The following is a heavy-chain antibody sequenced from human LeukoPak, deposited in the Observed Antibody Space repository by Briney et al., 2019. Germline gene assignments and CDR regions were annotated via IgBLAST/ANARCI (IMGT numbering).Heavy chain of an antibody. J-gene: IGHJ4*02. CDR1: GFRASSNH. Sequence: PGGSLRLSCAVSGFRASSNHMTWVRQAPRTGLERISLIYTGDVTYYADSVKGRFTISTDNSKNILFLQMDSLTAEDTALYYCARERDYDTYIDYWGQGTLVTVSS. V-gene: IGHV3-53*01. D-gene: IGHD3-22*01. CDR2: IYTGDVT. CDR3: ARERDYDTYIDY.